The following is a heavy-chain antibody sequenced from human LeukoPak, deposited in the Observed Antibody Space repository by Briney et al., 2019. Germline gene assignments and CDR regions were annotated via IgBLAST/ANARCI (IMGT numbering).Heavy chain of an antibody. CDR3: ARGVVVGYFDY. J-gene: IGHJ4*02. Sequence: PGGSLRLSCAASGFTFSSYGMPWVRQAPGKGLEWVAVIWYDGSNKYYADSVKGRFTISRDNSKNTLYLQMNSLRAEDTAVYYCARGVVVGYFDYWGQGTLVTVSS. V-gene: IGHV3-30*19. CDR2: IWYDGSNK. CDR1: GFTFSSYG. D-gene: IGHD3-22*01.